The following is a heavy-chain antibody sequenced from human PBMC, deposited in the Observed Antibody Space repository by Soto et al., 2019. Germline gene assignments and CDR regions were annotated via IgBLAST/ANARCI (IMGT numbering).Heavy chain of an antibody. Sequence: GXSGKVSCKASGYTFTSYGISWVRQAPGQGLEWMGWISAYNGNTNYAQNLQGRVTMTTDTSTSTAYMELRSLRSDDTAVYYCARDFTVVVPAAMVWFDPWGQGTLVTVSS. V-gene: IGHV1-18*04. CDR3: ARDFTVVVPAAMVWFDP. CDR1: GYTFTSYG. J-gene: IGHJ5*02. CDR2: ISAYNGNT. D-gene: IGHD2-2*01.